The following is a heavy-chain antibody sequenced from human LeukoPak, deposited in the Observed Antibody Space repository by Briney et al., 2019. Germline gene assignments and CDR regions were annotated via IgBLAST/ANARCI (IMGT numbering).Heavy chain of an antibody. D-gene: IGHD6-25*01. CDR3: AKGAAAGLVDWFDP. CDR2: VTGDGAT. Sequence: GGSLRLSCAVSGFTFTNFAMMWVRQAPGKGLQWVSGVTGDGATYYADSVRGRFMLSRDTSKNTLYLQMNSLTAEDTALYYCAKGAAAGLVDWFDPWGQGTLVTVSS. V-gene: IGHV3-23*01. CDR1: GFTFTNFA. J-gene: IGHJ5*02.